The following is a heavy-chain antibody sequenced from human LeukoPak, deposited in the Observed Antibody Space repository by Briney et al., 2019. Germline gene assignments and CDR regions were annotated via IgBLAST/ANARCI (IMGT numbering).Heavy chain of an antibody. Sequence: ASVKVSCKASGYTFTGYYMNWVRQAPGQGLEWMGWINPNSGGTNYAQKFQGRVTMTRDTSISTAYMELSRLSSDDTAVYYCARVAKLLWFGELLYQNNWFDPWGQGTLVTVSS. CDR2: INPNSGGT. CDR3: ARVAKLLWFGELLYQNNWFDP. CDR1: GYTFTGYY. J-gene: IGHJ5*02. V-gene: IGHV1-2*02. D-gene: IGHD3-10*01.